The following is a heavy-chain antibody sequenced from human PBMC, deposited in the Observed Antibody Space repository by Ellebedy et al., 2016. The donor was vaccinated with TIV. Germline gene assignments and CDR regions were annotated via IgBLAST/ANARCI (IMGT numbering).Heavy chain of an antibody. Sequence: SETLSLTXSVSHFAIRGGYYWGWIRQTPGKGLEWIGSVFHSGSTYYNPSLRSRVTMSVDTSKNQLSLKISSVTAADTAIYYCSRITSRGFSTPAYWGQGTQVTVSS. CDR2: VFHSGST. D-gene: IGHD5-12*01. CDR3: SRITSRGFSTPAY. V-gene: IGHV4-38-2*02. J-gene: IGHJ4*02. CDR1: HFAIRGGYY.